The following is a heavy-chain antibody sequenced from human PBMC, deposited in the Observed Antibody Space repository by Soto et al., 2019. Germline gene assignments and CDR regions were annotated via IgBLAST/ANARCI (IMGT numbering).Heavy chain of an antibody. CDR3: ARDHEQLGWLWFDP. Sequence: SQTLSLTCAISGDSASSNSAAWNWIRQSPSRGLEWLGRTYYRSKWYNDYAVSVKSRITINPDTSKNQFSLQLNSVTPEDTAVYYCARDHEQLGWLWFDPWGQGTLVTVSS. V-gene: IGHV6-1*01. CDR2: TYYRSKWYN. D-gene: IGHD6-6*01. J-gene: IGHJ5*02. CDR1: GDSASSNSAA.